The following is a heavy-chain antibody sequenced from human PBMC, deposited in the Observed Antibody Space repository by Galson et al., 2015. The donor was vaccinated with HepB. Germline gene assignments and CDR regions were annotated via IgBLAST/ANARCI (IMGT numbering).Heavy chain of an antibody. CDR3: ATSFFTYYGDYGYFDY. D-gene: IGHD4-17*01. V-gene: IGHV4-30-4*01. CDR2: IYYSGST. CDR1: GGSISSGDYY. Sequence: TLSLTCTVSGGSISSGDYYWSWIRQPPGKGLEWIGYIYYSGSTYYNPSLKSRVTISVDTSKNQFSLKLSSVTAADTAVYYCATSFFTYYGDYGYFDYWGQGTLVTVSS. J-gene: IGHJ4*02.